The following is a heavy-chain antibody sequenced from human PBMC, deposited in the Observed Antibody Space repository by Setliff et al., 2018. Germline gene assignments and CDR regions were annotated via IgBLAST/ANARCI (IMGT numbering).Heavy chain of an antibody. CDR2: ISGYNGNT. D-gene: IGHD3-10*01. CDR1: GYTFISYG. Sequence: ASVKVSCKTSGYTFISYGISWVRQAPGQGLEWMGWISGYNGNTDYAQNFQGRVTMTTDTSTSTAYMELRSLRYDDTAVYYCVTDLAIRGVQFDYWGRGTLVTVSS. CDR3: VTDLAIRGVQFDY. V-gene: IGHV1-18*01. J-gene: IGHJ4*02.